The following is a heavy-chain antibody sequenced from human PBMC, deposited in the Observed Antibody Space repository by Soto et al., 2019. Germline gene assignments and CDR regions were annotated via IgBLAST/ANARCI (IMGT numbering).Heavy chain of an antibody. V-gene: IGHV4-30-4*01. Sequence: SETLSLTCTVSGGSISSGDYHWSWIRQPPGKGLEWIGYIYYSGSTYYNPSLKSRVTISVDTSKNQFSLKLSSVTAADTAVYYCARGRFGDHKGFDPWGQGTLVTVSS. D-gene: IGHD3-10*01. CDR1: GGSISSGDYH. J-gene: IGHJ5*02. CDR3: ARGRFGDHKGFDP. CDR2: IYYSGST.